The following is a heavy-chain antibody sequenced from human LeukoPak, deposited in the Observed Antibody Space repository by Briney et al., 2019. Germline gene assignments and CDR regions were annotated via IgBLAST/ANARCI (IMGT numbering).Heavy chain of an antibody. D-gene: IGHD3-3*01. J-gene: IGHJ4*02. CDR1: GFTFSSYW. CDR2: IKQDGSEK. Sequence: GGSLRLSCAASGFTFSSYWMSWVRQAPGKGLEWVANIKQDGSEKYYVDSVKGRFTISRDNAKNSLYLQMNSLRAEDTAVYYCASLTDYDFWSGYDYWGQGTLVTVSS. CDR3: ASLTDYDFWSGYDY. V-gene: IGHV3-7*01.